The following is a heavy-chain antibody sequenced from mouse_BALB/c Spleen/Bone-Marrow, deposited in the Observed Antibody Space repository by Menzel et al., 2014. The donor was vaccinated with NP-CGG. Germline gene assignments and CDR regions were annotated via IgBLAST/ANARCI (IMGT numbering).Heavy chain of an antibody. CDR2: INPSNGRT. CDR3: ARGDGFAWFAY. V-gene: IGHV1S81*02. J-gene: IGHJ3*01. Sequence: QVQLQQSGAELVKPGASVKLSCKASGYTFTSYWMHWVKQRPGQGLEWIGEINPSNGRTNYNEKFKSKATLTVDKSSSTAYMQLSSLTSEDSAVYYCARGDGFAWFAYWGQGNLVTVSA. D-gene: IGHD3-3*01. CDR1: GYTFTSYW.